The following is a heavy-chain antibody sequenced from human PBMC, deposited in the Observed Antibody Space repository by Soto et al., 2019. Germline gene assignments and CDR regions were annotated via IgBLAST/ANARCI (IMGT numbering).Heavy chain of an antibody. CDR2: IYYSGST. CDR3: ARVSYYDFWSGYCFDY. D-gene: IGHD3-3*01. V-gene: IGHV4-61*01. CDR1: GGSVSSGSYY. Sequence: SETLSLTCTVSGGSVSSGSYYWSWIRQPPGKGLEWIGYIYYSGSTNYNPSLKSRVTISVDTSKNQFSLKLSSVTAADTAVYYCARVSYYDFWSGYCFDYWGQGTLVTVSS. J-gene: IGHJ4*02.